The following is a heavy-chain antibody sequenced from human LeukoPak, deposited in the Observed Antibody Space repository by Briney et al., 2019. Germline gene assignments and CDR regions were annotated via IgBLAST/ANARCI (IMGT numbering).Heavy chain of an antibody. CDR2: ISYDGSNE. J-gene: IGHJ4*02. CDR3: ARGGPQYGGYVHY. D-gene: IGHD4/OR15-4a*01. CDR1: GFTFSNYA. Sequence: GRSPRLSCAASGFTFSNYAMHWVRQAPGKGLEGVAIISYDGSNEYYGDSVKGRFTISGDNSKNTLYLQMNSLRAEDTAVYYCARGGPQYGGYVHYWGQGTLVTVSS. V-gene: IGHV3-30*04.